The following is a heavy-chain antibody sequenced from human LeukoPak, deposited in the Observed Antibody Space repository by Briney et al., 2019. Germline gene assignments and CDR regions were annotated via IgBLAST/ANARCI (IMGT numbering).Heavy chain of an antibody. CDR3: AKDLRPDGVDNFDH. Sequence: GGSLRLSCAASEFNFNSYTMNWVSQAPGKGLQWVANILASGSPTYYADSVKGRFIISRDNSKNTVYLQMNSLRVEDTAIYYCAKDLRPDGVDNFDHWGQGIRVTVSS. V-gene: IGHV3-23*01. CDR2: ILASGSPT. D-gene: IGHD2-8*01. J-gene: IGHJ4*02. CDR1: EFNFNSYT.